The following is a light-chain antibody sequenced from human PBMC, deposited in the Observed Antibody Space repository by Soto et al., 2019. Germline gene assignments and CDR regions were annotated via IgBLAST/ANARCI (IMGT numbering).Light chain of an antibody. Sequence: EIVMTQSPATLSVSPGERATLSCRASQSVSNNLAWYQQKPGQAPRLLIYGASTRATGIPARFSDSGSGTEFTLTISSLQSEDFAVYYCQQYNNWPRGTFGGGTKVEIK. J-gene: IGKJ4*01. V-gene: IGKV3-15*01. CDR2: GAS. CDR3: QQYNNWPRGT. CDR1: QSVSNN.